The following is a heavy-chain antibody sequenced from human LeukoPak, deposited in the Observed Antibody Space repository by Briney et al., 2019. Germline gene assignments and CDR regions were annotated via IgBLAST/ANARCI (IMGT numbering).Heavy chain of an antibody. V-gene: IGHV3-15*01. CDR3: ATYRTGYYYFDY. CDR1: GFTFSNAW. Sequence: GGSLRLSCAASGFTFSNAWMSWVRPAPGKGLEWVGRIKSKTDGGTTEYAAPVKGRFTISRDDSKNTLYLQMNSLETEDTAVYYCATYRTGYYYFDYWGPGTLVTVSS. CDR2: IKSKTDGGTT. J-gene: IGHJ4*02. D-gene: IGHD3-9*01.